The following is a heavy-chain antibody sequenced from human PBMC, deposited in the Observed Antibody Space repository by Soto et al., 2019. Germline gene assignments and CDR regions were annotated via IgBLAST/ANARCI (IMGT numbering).Heavy chain of an antibody. D-gene: IGHD3-16*02. CDR3: ARLLTGELSLLNRGVFDY. V-gene: IGHV4-59*08. CDR1: GGSISSYY. CDR2: IYYSGST. Sequence: SETLSLTCTVSGGSISSYYWSWIRQPPGKGLEWIGYIYYSGSTNYNPSLKSRVTISVDTSKNQFSLKLGSVTAADTAVYYCARLLTGELSLLNRGVFDYWGQGTLVTVSS. J-gene: IGHJ4*02.